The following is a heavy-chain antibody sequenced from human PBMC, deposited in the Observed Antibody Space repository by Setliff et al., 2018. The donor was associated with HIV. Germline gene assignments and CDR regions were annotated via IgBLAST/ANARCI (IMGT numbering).Heavy chain of an antibody. CDR2: IYYSGST. CDR3: ARDLLGSSSLVDY. CDR1: GGSINSDSYY. Sequence: KSSETLSLTCTVFGGSINSDSYYWTWIRQPAGKGLEWIGYIYYSGSTNYNPSLKSRVSISLDTSKNQFSLKLSSVTAADTAVYYCARDLLGSSSLVDYWGQGTLVTVSS. J-gene: IGHJ4*02. V-gene: IGHV4-61*10. D-gene: IGHD6-6*01.